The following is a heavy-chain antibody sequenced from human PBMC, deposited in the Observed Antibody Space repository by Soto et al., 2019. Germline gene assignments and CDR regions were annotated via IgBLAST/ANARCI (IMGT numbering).Heavy chain of an antibody. CDR3: ARLYCSASSCYSVGGFDI. CDR1: GFTFSTYG. CDR2: VWFDGSDK. V-gene: IGHV3-33*01. Sequence: GGSLRLSCAASGFTFSTYGMHWVRQAPGKGLEWVALVWFDGSDKYSSDSVKGRFTISRDNSKNTLYLQMNSLRAEDTAVYYCARLYCSASSCYSVGGFDIWGQGTMGTVS. D-gene: IGHD2-15*01. J-gene: IGHJ3*02.